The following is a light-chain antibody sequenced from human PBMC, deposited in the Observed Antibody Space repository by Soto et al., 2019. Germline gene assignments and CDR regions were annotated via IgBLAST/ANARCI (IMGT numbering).Light chain of an antibody. V-gene: IGLV2-14*03. CDR1: SSDVGGYNY. Sequence: QSALTRPASVSGSPGQLITISCTGTSSDVGGYNYVSWYQHHPGKGPKLIIYDVSDRPSGVSNRFSGSKSGNTASLTISGLQAEDEADYYCNSYTSSNSYVFGTGTKVTVL. CDR2: DVS. CDR3: NSYTSSNSYV. J-gene: IGLJ1*01.